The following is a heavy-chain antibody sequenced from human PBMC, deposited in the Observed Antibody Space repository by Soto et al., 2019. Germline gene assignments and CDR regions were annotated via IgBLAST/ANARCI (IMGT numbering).Heavy chain of an antibody. D-gene: IGHD1-26*01. CDR3: AKVVYSGSYYGIDY. CDR2: ISYEGSKK. J-gene: IGHJ4*02. Sequence: QVQLVESGGGVVQPGRSLRLSCAASGFTFSSYAMHWVRQAPGKGLEWVAVISYEGSKKYYADSVKGRLTISRDNSKNTLYLQMDSLRAEDTAVYYCAKVVYSGSYYGIDYWGQGTLVTVSS. V-gene: IGHV3-30*18. CDR1: GFTFSSYA.